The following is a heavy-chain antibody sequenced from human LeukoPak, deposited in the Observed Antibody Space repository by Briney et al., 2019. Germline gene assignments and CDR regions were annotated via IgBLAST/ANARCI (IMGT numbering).Heavy chain of an antibody. Sequence: PGGSLRLSCAASGFTFSSYSMNWVRQAPGKGLEWVSSISSSGSYIYYADSVKGRFTISRDNAKNSLYLQMNSLRAEDTAVYYCARDRAAAGSNSWFDPWGQGTLVTVSS. D-gene: IGHD6-13*01. V-gene: IGHV3-21*01. CDR1: GFTFSSYS. CDR2: ISSSGSYI. J-gene: IGHJ5*02. CDR3: ARDRAAAGSNSWFDP.